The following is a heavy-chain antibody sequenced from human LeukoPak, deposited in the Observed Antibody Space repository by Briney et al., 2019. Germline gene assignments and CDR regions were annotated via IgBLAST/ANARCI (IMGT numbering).Heavy chain of an antibody. CDR2: ISSNGGST. CDR1: GFTFSSYA. J-gene: IGHJ4*02. D-gene: IGHD3-3*01. V-gene: IGHV3-64*04. CDR3: ARTRYDFWSGYYV. Sequence: GGSLRLSCSASGFTFSSYAIHWVRQAPGKGLEYVSAISSNGGSTYYADSVKGRFTISRDNSKNTLYLQMNSLRAEDTAVYYCARTRYDFWSGYYVWGQGTLVTVSS.